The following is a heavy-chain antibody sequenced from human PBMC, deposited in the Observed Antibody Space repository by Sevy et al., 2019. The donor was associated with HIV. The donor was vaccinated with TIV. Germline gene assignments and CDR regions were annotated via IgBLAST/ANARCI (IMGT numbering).Heavy chain of an antibody. D-gene: IGHD7-27*01. J-gene: IGHJ3*02. Sequence: ASVKVSCKASGDTFSTYGLSWVRQAPGQGLESMGGIIPIFGTPNYAQKFQGRVTITADESASTAYMELSSLRSEDTALYYCAREGGVATTGDHDAFDIWGHRTLVTVSS. CDR3: AREGGVATTGDHDAFDI. CDR1: GDTFSTYG. CDR2: IIPIFGTP. V-gene: IGHV1-69*13.